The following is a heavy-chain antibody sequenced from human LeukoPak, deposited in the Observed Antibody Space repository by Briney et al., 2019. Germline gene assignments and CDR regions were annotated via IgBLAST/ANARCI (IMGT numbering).Heavy chain of an antibody. J-gene: IGHJ4*02. CDR3: ATDSSGYQSY. V-gene: IGHV4-4*07. Sequence: PSETLSLACTVSGGSISSYYWSWIRQPAGKGLEWIGRIYTSGSTNYNPSLKSRVTISVDKSKDQFSLKLSSVTAADTAVYYCATDSSGYQSYWGQGTLVTVSS. D-gene: IGHD3-22*01. CDR1: GGSISSYY. CDR2: IYTSGST.